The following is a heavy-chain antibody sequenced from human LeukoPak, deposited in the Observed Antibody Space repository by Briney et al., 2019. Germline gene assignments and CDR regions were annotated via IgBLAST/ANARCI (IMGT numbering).Heavy chain of an antibody. CDR2: ISGSGGRT. Sequence: GGSLRLSCAASGFTLSSYAMSWVRQAPGKGLEWVSAISGSGGRTYYADSVKGRFTISRDNSKNTLYLQMNSLRAEDTAVYYCAKDLTMGYYDYVWGRYRPYPSFDYWGQGTLVTVSS. CDR1: GFTLSSYA. D-gene: IGHD3-16*02. V-gene: IGHV3-23*01. CDR3: AKDLTMGYYDYVWGRYRPYPSFDY. J-gene: IGHJ4*02.